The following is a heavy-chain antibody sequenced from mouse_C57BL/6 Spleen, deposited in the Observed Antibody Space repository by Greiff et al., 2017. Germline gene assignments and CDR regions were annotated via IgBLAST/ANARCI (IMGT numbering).Heavy chain of an antibody. Sequence: EVQLVESGGGLVQPGGSLKLSCAASGFTFSDSYMYWVRQTPEKRLEWVAYISNGGGSTYYPDTVKGRFTISRDNAKNTLYLQMSRLKSEDTAMYYCARGYSNDGGFAYWGQGTLVTVSA. CDR1: GFTFSDSY. J-gene: IGHJ3*01. CDR2: ISNGGGST. D-gene: IGHD2-12*01. V-gene: IGHV5-12*01. CDR3: ARGYSNDGGFAY.